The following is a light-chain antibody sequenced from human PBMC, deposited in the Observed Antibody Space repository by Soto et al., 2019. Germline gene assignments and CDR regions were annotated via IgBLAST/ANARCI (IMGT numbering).Light chain of an antibody. CDR2: EVN. J-gene: IGLJ2*01. Sequence: QSALTQSPSASGSPGQSVTISCTGTSSDVGAYNFVSWYQQHPGKAPRLMIYEVNKRLSGVPDRFSGSKSGYTASLTVSGLQSEDEADYYCSSYSGSSILVFGGVTKLTVL. CDR3: SSYSGSSILV. CDR1: SSDVGAYNF. V-gene: IGLV2-8*01.